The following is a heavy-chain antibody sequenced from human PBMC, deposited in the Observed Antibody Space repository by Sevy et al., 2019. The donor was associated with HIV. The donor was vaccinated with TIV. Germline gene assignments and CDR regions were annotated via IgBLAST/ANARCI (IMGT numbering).Heavy chain of an antibody. V-gene: IGHV3-23*01. CDR1: GFTFSNYA. J-gene: IGHJ2*01. CDR2: ISGSGGST. D-gene: IGHD2-15*01. Sequence: GGSLRLSCAASGFTFSNYAMSWVRQAPGKGLEWVSGISGSGGSTYYADSVKGRLTISRDNSKKTQYLQRGSLRAEDTAVYYCARNPGYCSGGTCYWYFDLWGRGTLVTVSS. CDR3: ARNPGYCSGGTCYWYFDL.